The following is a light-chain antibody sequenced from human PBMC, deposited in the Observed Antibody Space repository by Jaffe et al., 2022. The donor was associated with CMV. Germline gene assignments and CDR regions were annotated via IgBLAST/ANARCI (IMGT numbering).Light chain of an antibody. CDR3: QQYNNPPPYS. V-gene: IGKV1-33*01. CDR1: QDINNY. CDR2: DAS. Sequence: DIQMTQSPSSLSASVGDRVTITCQASQDINNYLNWYQQKVGKAPKLLIYDASNLKTGVPSRFSGSGSGTYFTFTISSLQPEDIGTYFCQQYNNPPPYSFGQGTKLEIK. J-gene: IGKJ2*01.